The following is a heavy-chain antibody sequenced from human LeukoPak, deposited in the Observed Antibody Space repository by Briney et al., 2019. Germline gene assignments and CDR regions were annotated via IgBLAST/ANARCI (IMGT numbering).Heavy chain of an antibody. CDR2: ISYDGSNK. J-gene: IGHJ4*02. CDR3: AKDGVQF. Sequence: GGSLRLSCTASGFTFSSYGMHWVRQAPGKGLEWVAVISYDGSNKYYADSVKGRFTISRDNSKNTLYLQMNSLRAEDTAVYYCAKDGVQFWGQGTLVTVSS. CDR1: GFTFSSYG. D-gene: IGHD1-1*01. V-gene: IGHV3-30*18.